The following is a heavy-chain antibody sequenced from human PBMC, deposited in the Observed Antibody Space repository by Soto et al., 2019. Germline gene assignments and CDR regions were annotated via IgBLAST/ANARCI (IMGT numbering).Heavy chain of an antibody. V-gene: IGHV1-69*06. D-gene: IGHD2-15*01. CDR3: ARRLCSGGSCYFNWFDP. Sequence: QMQLVQSGAEVKKPGSSVKVSCKASGGTFSSYAISWVRQAPGQGLEWMGGIIPIFGTANYAQKFQGRVTITADKSTSTAYMELSSLRSEDTAVYYCARRLCSGGSCYFNWFDPWGQGTLVTVSS. CDR1: GGTFSSYA. CDR2: IIPIFGTA. J-gene: IGHJ5*02.